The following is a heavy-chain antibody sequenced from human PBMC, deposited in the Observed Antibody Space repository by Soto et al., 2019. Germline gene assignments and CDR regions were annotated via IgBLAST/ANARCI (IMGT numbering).Heavy chain of an antibody. CDR1: GFTFSKFD. CDR3: AREVAVPAAIGHYYYGMDV. J-gene: IGHJ6*02. D-gene: IGHD2-2*02. CDR2: ISYDGTKK. V-gene: IGHV3-30-3*01. Sequence: PGGSLRLSCAASGFTFSKFDIHWVRQPPGKGLEWVGVISYDGTKKYYADSVKGRFTISRDNSNDTLYLQMSSLRADEAAVYYCAREVAVPAAIGHYYYGMDVSGQGTTVTVSS.